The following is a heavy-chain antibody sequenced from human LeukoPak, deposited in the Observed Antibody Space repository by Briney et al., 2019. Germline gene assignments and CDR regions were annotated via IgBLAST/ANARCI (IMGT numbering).Heavy chain of an antibody. CDR3: ARVGDCSSTSCYFYFDY. D-gene: IGHD2-2*01. Sequence: GGSLRFSCAAAGFTFSSYEMNWVRQAPGKGLEWVSYISSSGSTIYYEDSVKGRFTISRDNANNSLYLQMNSLRAEDTAVYYCARVGDCSSTSCYFYFDYWGQGTLVTVSS. CDR2: ISSSGSTI. V-gene: IGHV3-48*03. J-gene: IGHJ4*02. CDR1: GFTFSSYE.